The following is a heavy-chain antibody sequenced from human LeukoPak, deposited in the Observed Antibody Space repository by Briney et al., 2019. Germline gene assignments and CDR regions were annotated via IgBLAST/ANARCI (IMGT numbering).Heavy chain of an antibody. V-gene: IGHV3-21*01. D-gene: IGHD3-3*01. CDR3: ARDWQDFWSGIYYYYGMDV. Sequence: PGGSLRLSCAASGFSDSSSYMNWVRQAPGKGLEWVSSISSSSSYIYYADSVKGRFTISRDNAKNSLYLQMNSLRAEDTAVYYCARDWQDFWSGIYYYYGMDVWGQGTTVTVSS. J-gene: IGHJ6*02. CDR2: ISSSSSYI. CDR1: GFSDSSSY.